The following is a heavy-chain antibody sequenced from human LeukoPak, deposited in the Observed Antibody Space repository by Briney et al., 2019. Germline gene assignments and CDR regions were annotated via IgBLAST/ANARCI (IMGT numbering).Heavy chain of an antibody. Sequence: GGSLRLSCAASGFTFSTYWMTWVRQAPGKGLEWVANLNPDGSDKYYVDSVKGRFTISRDNAKSSLYLQMSSLRAEGTAVYYCARDAYTSASDSWGQGTLVSVSS. D-gene: IGHD3-16*01. CDR3: ARDAYTSASDS. CDR2: LNPDGSDK. V-gene: IGHV3-7*01. J-gene: IGHJ5*01. CDR1: GFTFSTYW.